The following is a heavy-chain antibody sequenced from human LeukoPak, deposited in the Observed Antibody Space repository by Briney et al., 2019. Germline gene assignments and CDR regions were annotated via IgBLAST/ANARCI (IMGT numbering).Heavy chain of an antibody. Sequence: GASVKVSCKASGYTFTSYGISWVRQAPGQGLEWMGWISAYNGNTNYAQKLQGRVTMTTDTSTSTAYMELRSLRSEDTAVYYCATVGSLYSSGSTYYFDYWGQGTLVTVSS. J-gene: IGHJ4*02. CDR3: ATVGSLYSSGSTYYFDY. V-gene: IGHV1-18*01. D-gene: IGHD6-19*01. CDR1: GYTFTSYG. CDR2: ISAYNGNT.